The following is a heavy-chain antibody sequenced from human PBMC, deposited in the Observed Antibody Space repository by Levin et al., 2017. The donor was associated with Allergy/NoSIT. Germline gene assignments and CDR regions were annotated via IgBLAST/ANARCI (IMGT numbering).Heavy chain of an antibody. Sequence: GSLRLSCTVSGASFSRYQWTWIRQPPGRALEWIGYIYSSGSTKYNPSLKSRVTMSVDMSKKQFSLKLSSVTAADTAVYYCARAVVLSVDTDIIRYSNYVDVWGKGSTVIVSS. J-gene: IGHJ6*04. V-gene: IGHV4-59*01. D-gene: IGHD5-18*01. CDR3: ARAVVLSVDTDIIRYSNYVDV. CDR2: IYSSGST. CDR1: GASFSRYQ.